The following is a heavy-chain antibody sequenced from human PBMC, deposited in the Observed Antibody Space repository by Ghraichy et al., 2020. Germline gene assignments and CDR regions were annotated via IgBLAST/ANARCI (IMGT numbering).Heavy chain of an antibody. V-gene: IGHV1-18*01. J-gene: IGHJ1*01. CDR2: ISAYNGNT. CDR3: ARGPFYYDSSGYAWPEYFQH. D-gene: IGHD3-22*01. CDR1: GYTFTSYG. Sequence: ASVKVSCKASGYTFTSYGISWVRQAPGQGLEWMGWISAYNGNTNYAQKLQGRVTMTTDTSTSTAYMELRSLRSDDTAVYYCARGPFYYDSSGYAWPEYFQHWGQGTLVTVSS.